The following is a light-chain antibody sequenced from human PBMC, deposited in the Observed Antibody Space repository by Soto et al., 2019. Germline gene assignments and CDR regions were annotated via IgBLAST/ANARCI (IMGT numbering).Light chain of an antibody. Sequence: DIVLTQTPLSSPVTLGQPASISCRSSQNLVYSDGNTYLSWLQQRPGQPPILLIYQISNRFSGVPDRFSGSGAGTDFTLTISRVEAEDVGIYSCVQFSHFPRTFGQGTKVEIK. CDR1: QNLVYSDGNTY. J-gene: IGKJ1*01. CDR2: QIS. V-gene: IGKV2-24*01. CDR3: VQFSHFPRT.